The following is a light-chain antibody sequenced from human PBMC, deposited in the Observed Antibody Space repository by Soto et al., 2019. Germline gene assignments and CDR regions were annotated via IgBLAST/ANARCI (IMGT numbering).Light chain of an antibody. V-gene: IGLV1-47*01. J-gene: IGLJ2*01. Sequence: QSVVTQPPSASGTPGQRVTISCSGGSSNIGYSYVYWYQQVPGTAPKLLIQRNNQRPSGVPDRFSGSKSGTSASLAISGLRSEDDAAYFCAAWDDSLRGVIFGGGTKVTVL. CDR2: RNN. CDR1: SSNIGYSY. CDR3: AAWDDSLRGVI.